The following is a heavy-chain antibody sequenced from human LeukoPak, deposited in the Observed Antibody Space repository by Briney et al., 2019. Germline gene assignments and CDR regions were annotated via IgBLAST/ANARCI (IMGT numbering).Heavy chain of an antibody. J-gene: IGHJ6*03. D-gene: IGHD5-18*01. Sequence: SETLSLTCAVYGGSFSGYYWSWIRQPPGKGLEWIGEINHSGSTNYNPSLKSRVTISVDTSKNQFSLKLSSVTAAGTAVYYCARGEYSCSYNYYYYMDVWGKGTTVTVSS. CDR3: ARGEYSCSYNYYYYMDV. V-gene: IGHV4-34*01. CDR2: INHSGST. CDR1: GGSFSGYY.